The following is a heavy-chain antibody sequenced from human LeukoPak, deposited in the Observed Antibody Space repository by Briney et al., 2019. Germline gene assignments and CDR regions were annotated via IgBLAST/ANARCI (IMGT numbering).Heavy chain of an antibody. CDR3: ARVAAVRGVITYYYYYMDV. V-gene: IGHV3-48*03. CDR1: GFTFSSYE. D-gene: IGHD3-10*01. Sequence: GGSLRLSCAASGFTFSSYEMNWVRQAPGKGLEWVSYISSSGSTIYYADSVKGRFTISRDNAKNSLYLQMNSLRAEDTAVYYCARVAAVRGVITYYYYYMDVWGKGTTVTISS. J-gene: IGHJ6*03. CDR2: ISSSGSTI.